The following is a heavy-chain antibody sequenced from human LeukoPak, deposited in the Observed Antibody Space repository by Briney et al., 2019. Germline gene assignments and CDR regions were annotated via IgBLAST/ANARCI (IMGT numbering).Heavy chain of an antibody. V-gene: IGHV4-4*07. J-gene: IGHJ6*02. CDR1: GGSISSYY. D-gene: IGHD3-10*01. CDR3: ARASNYYGSGSRASYYGMDV. CDR2: IYTSGST. Sequence: PETLSLTCTVSGGSISSYYWSWIRQPAGKGLEWIGRIYTSGSTNYNPSLKSRVTMSVDTSKNQFSLKLSSVTAADTAVYYCARASNYYGSGSRASYYGMDVWGQGTTVTVSS.